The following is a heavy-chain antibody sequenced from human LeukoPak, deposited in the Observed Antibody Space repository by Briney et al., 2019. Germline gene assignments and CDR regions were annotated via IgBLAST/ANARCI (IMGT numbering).Heavy chain of an antibody. Sequence: GESLKISCKASGHIFTTYWIGWVRQMPGKVLEWMGIIYPGDSNTKYSPSFQGQVTISADKSISTAYLQWSSLKASDSAMYYCARRVYGSGTYYNAPDYYYYYMDVWGKGTTVTVSS. CDR3: ARRVYGSGTYYNAPDYYYYYMDV. CDR2: IYPGDSNT. V-gene: IGHV5-51*01. J-gene: IGHJ6*03. D-gene: IGHD3-10*01. CDR1: GHIFTTYW.